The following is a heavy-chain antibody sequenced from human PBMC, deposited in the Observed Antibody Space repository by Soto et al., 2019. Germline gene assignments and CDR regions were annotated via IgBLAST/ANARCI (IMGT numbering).Heavy chain of an antibody. Sequence: EVQLVESGGGLVQPGRSLRLSCAASGFNFNDYGMHWVRQFPGKGLEWVSGISWTGGPIGYSDSVKGRFTISRDNAKKSLYLQMNSLRAEDTALYYCAKGQLAYYYYYGMDVWGQGTTVTVSS. D-gene: IGHD5-18*01. J-gene: IGHJ6*02. CDR1: GFNFNDYG. CDR2: ISWTGGPI. V-gene: IGHV3-9*01. CDR3: AKGQLAYYYYYGMDV.